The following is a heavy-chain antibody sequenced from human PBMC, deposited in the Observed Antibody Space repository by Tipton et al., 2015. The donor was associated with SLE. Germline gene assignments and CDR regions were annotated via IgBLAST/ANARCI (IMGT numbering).Heavy chain of an antibody. V-gene: IGHV4-39*07. CDR3: ARLVTLSRIDF. J-gene: IGHJ4*02. CDR1: GVSISSGGHY. CDR2: FYYGGRT. Sequence: TLSLTCTVSGVSISSGGHYWSWLRQLPGKGLEWIGTFYYGGRTFYNPSLKSRVTLLLDTSKNQFSLDLSSVTAADTAVYYCARLVTLSRIDFWGQGTLVTVSS. D-gene: IGHD2-21*02.